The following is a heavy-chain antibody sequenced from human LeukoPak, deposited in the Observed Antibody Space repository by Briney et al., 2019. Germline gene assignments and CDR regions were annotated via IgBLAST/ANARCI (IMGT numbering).Heavy chain of an antibody. CDR2: ISWDGGST. D-gene: IGHD6-19*01. V-gene: IGHV3-43D*03. J-gene: IGHJ6*03. CDR1: GFTFSSYW. Sequence: GGSLRLSCAASGFTFSSYWMSWVRQAPGKGLEWVSLISWDGGSTYYADSVKGRFTISRDNSKNSLYLQMNSLRAEDTALYYCAKGARSSGPYYYYMDVWGKGTTVTVSS. CDR3: AKGARSSGPYYYYMDV.